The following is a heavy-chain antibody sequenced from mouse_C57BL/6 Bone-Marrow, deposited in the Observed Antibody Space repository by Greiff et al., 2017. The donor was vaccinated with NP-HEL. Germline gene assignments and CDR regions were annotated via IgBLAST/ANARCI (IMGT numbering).Heavy chain of an antibody. D-gene: IGHD6-2*01. J-gene: IGHJ3*01. CDR1: GYTFTGYW. Sequence: QVQLQQSGAELMKPGASVQLSCKATGYTFTGYWIEWVKQRPGHGLEWIGEILPGSGSTNYNEKFKGKATFTADTSSNTAYMQLSSLTTEDSAIDYCARWRCGVYAYGGQGTLVTVSA. CDR3: ARWRCGVYAY. V-gene: IGHV1-9*01. CDR2: ILPGSGST.